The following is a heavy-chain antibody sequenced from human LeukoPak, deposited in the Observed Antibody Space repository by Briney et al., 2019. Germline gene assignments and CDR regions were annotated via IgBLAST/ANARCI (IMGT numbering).Heavy chain of an antibody. V-gene: IGHV4-59*12. CDR1: GGSISSYY. CDR3: AREYGDFDY. CDR2: IYYSGST. Sequence: SETLSLTCTVSGGSISSYYWSWIRQPPGKGLEWIGYIYYSGSTNYNPSLKSRVTMSVDTSKNQFSLKLNSVTAADTAVYYCAREYGDFDYWGQGTLVTVSS. J-gene: IGHJ4*02. D-gene: IGHD4-17*01.